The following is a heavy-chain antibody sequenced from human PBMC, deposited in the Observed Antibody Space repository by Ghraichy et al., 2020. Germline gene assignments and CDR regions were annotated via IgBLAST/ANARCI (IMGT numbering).Heavy chain of an antibody. CDR2: IYPDDSEI. J-gene: IGHJ5*02. CDR1: GYSFTSYW. D-gene: IGHD2-15*01. V-gene: IGHV5-51*01. Sequence: GESLNISCKGSGYSFTSYWIAWVRQKPGKGLECMGIIYPDDSEIKYSPSFQGQVTISADTSISTAYLRWTSLKASDTAMYFCARLRGGSSLTWFDPWGQGTLVTVSS. CDR3: ARLRGGSSLTWFDP.